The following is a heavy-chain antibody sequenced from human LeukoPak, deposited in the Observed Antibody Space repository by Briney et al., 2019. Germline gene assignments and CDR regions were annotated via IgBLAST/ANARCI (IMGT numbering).Heavy chain of an antibody. CDR2: ISGSAGST. CDR3: AKDKAAMTEYYLDY. CDR1: GFTFSSYA. Sequence: GGSLRLSCAASGFTFSSYAMSWVRQVPGKGLEWVSAISGSAGSTYYADSVKGRFTISRDYSKNTLYLQMNSLRAEDTAVYYCAKDKAAMTEYYLDYWGQGTLVTVSS. J-gene: IGHJ4*02. D-gene: IGHD5-18*01. V-gene: IGHV3-23*01.